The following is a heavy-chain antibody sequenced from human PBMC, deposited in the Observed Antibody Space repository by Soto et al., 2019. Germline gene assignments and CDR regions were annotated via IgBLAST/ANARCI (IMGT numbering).Heavy chain of an antibody. Sequence: QVQLVQSGAEVKKPGASVKVSCKASGYTFASYAISWMRQAPGQGLEWMGGIRAYNGNTNYAQKLQGRVTMTKDPSTSTAYMELRRLRSDDTAVYYCARDPPPPDYWGQGTLVTVSS. CDR3: ARDPPPPDY. CDR1: GYTFASYA. V-gene: IGHV1-18*01. J-gene: IGHJ4*02. CDR2: IRAYNGNT.